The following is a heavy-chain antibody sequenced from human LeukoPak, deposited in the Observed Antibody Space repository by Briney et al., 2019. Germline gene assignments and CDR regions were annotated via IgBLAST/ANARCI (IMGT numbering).Heavy chain of an antibody. Sequence: GGSLRLSCAVSGFTFSSYAMSWVRQAPGKGLEWVSGISLSGTSTYYADSVEGRFTISRDNSKNTLYLQMNSLRAEDTAVYYCAKDWNYYGSGSYYTDWGQGTLVTVSS. V-gene: IGHV3-23*01. D-gene: IGHD3-10*01. CDR1: GFTFSSYA. CDR3: AKDWNYYGSGSYYTD. J-gene: IGHJ4*02. CDR2: ISLSGTST.